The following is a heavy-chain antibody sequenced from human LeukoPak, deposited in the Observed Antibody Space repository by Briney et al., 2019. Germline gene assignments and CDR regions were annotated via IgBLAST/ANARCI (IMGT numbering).Heavy chain of an antibody. J-gene: IGHJ4*02. Sequence: ASVKVSCKASGYTFTSYTMHWVRQAPGQRLEWMGWINAGNGNTKYSQKFQGRVTITRDTSASTAYMELSSLRSEDTAVYYCARESGYSYGPHLCYWGQGTLVTVSS. CDR2: INAGNGNT. CDR3: ARESGYSYGPHLCY. V-gene: IGHV1-3*01. CDR1: GYTFTSYT. D-gene: IGHD5-18*01.